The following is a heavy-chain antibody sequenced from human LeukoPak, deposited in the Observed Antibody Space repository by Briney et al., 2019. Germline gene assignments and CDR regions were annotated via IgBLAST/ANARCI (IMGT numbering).Heavy chain of an antibody. CDR3: ASGTAKFGELLSV. CDR2: IYYGGST. CDR1: GGSISSYY. Sequence: SETLSLTCTVSGGSISSYYWSWIRQPPGKGLEWIGYIYYGGSTNYNPSLKSRVTISVDTSKNQFSLKLSSVTAADTAVYYCASGTAKFGELLSVWGQGTLVTVSS. V-gene: IGHV4-59*01. D-gene: IGHD3-10*02. J-gene: IGHJ4*02.